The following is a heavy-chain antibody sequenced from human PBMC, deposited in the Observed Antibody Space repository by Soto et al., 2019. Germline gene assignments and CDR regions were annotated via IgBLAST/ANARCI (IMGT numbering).Heavy chain of an antibody. CDR3: ARETDTASLYYYYGMDV. Sequence: QVQLVESGGGVVQPGRSLRLSCVASGFTFSSYGMHWVRQAPGKGLEWVAVIWYDGSNKYYADSVKGRFTISRDNSKNTLYLQMNSLRAEDTAVYYCARETDTASLYYYYGMDVWGQGTTVTVSS. D-gene: IGHD5-18*01. V-gene: IGHV3-33*01. CDR1: GFTFSSYG. J-gene: IGHJ6*02. CDR2: IWYDGSNK.